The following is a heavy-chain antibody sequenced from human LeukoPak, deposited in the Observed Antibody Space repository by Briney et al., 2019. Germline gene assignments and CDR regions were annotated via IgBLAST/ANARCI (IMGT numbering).Heavy chain of an antibody. Sequence: ASVKVSCKASGYTFTSYGISWVRQAPGQGLEWMGWISAYNGNTNYAQKLQGRVTMTTDTSTRTAYMELRSLRSDDTAVYYCARDTYIVVVPAAIPSWYYYMDVWGKGTTVTVSS. D-gene: IGHD2-2*02. CDR2: ISAYNGNT. CDR3: ARDTYIVVVPAAIPSWYYYMDV. V-gene: IGHV1-18*01. CDR1: GYTFTSYG. J-gene: IGHJ6*03.